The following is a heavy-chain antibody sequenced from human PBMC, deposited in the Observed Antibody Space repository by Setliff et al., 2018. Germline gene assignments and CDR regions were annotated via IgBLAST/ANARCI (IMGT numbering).Heavy chain of an antibody. D-gene: IGHD3-22*01. J-gene: IGHJ3*02. Sequence: ASVKVSCKASGYTFNSYGINWLRQAPGLGLEWLGWISPYNGNTKYAQTVQDRITMATDASTRTSYMELSSLRSDDTAVYFCARSSDSGYYHQRDAFDIWGQGTRVTVSS. CDR1: GYTFNSYG. V-gene: IGHV1-18*04. CDR2: ISPYNGNT. CDR3: ARSSDSGYYHQRDAFDI.